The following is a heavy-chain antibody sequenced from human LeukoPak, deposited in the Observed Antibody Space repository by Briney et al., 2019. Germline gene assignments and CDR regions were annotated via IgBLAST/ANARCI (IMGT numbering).Heavy chain of an antibody. D-gene: IGHD3-9*01. CDR2: ISGSGGST. V-gene: IGHV3-23*01. CDR3: AKTPPRKHSLYFRAEYFQH. CDR1: EFTFSSYA. Sequence: GGSLRLSCAASEFTFSSYAMSWVRQAPGKGLEWVSAISGSGGSTYYADSVKGRFTISRDNSKNTLYLQMNSLRAEDTAVYYCAKTPPRKHSLYFRAEYFQHWGQGTLVTVSS. J-gene: IGHJ1*01.